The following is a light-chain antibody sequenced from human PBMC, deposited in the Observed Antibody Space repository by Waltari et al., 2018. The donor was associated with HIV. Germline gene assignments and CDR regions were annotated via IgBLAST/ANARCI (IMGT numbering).Light chain of an antibody. V-gene: IGLV1-40*01. CDR1: PSNIGAGYD. CDR2: GNN. J-gene: IGLJ3*02. Sequence: QSVLTQPPSVSGAPGQRVTISCTGSPSNIGAGYDVTWYQQLPGTAPKLLIYGNNNRPSGVPDRFSGSKSGTSASLAITGLQAEDEADYYCQSYDSSLSGSGVFGGGTKLTVL. CDR3: QSYDSSLSGSGV.